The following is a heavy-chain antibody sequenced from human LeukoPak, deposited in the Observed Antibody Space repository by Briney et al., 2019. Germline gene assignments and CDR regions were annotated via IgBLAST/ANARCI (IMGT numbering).Heavy chain of an antibody. Sequence: SETLSLTCTVSGGSLSSSSNYWGWIRQPPGKGLEWIGSIYYSGSTYYNPSLKSRVTISVDTSKNQFSLKLSSVTAADTAVYYCARHVRDGSGSYNTPYNWLDPWGQGTLVTVSS. CDR1: GGSLSSSSNY. CDR2: IYYSGST. D-gene: IGHD3-10*01. CDR3: ARHVRDGSGSYNTPYNWLDP. V-gene: IGHV4-39*01. J-gene: IGHJ5*02.